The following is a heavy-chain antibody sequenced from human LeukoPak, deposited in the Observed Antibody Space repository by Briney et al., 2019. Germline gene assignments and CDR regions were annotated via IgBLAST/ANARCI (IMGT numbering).Heavy chain of an antibody. CDR2: ISSSGSTI. D-gene: IGHD4-17*01. V-gene: IGHV3-48*03. J-gene: IGHJ5*02. CDR3: AREGLISGGYGGYGWFDP. CDR1: GFTFSSYE. Sequence: GGSLRLSCAASGFTFSSYEMNWVRQAPGKGLEWVSYISSSGSTIYYADSVKGRFTISRDNAKNSLYLQMNSLRAEDTAVYYCAREGLISGGYGGYGWFDPWGQGTLVTVYS.